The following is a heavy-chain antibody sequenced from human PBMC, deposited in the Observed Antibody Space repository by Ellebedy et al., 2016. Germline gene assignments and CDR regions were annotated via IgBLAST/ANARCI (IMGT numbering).Heavy chain of an antibody. D-gene: IGHD2/OR15-2a*01. CDR2: IHYSGST. CDR1: GGSISSYY. CDR3: ASGQTTFKD. Sequence: SETLSLTCTVSGGSISSYYWSWIRQPPGKGLEWLGYIHYSGSTYYNPSLKSRITMSVDTSQNQFSLNLSSVTAADTAVYYCASGQTTFKDWGHGTLVTVSS. J-gene: IGHJ4*01. V-gene: IGHV4-59*06.